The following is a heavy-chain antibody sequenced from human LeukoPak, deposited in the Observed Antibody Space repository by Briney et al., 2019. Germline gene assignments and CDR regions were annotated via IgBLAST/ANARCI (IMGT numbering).Heavy chain of an antibody. V-gene: IGHV5-10-1*01. CDR2: IDPSDAHI. CDR1: GYRFTSNW. J-gene: IGHJ4*02. D-gene: IGHD1-26*01. CDR3: ARQGRGSYRRDFDY. Sequence: GESLKISCNGSGYRFTSNWISWVRQMPGKGLGWRGRIDPSDAHINYSPSFQGQVTISVDKSISTAYLQWSSLRASDTAMYYCARQGRGSYRRDFDYWGQGTLVTVSS.